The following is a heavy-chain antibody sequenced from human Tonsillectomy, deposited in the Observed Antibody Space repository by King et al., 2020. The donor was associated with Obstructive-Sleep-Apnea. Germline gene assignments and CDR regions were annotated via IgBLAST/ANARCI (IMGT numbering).Heavy chain of an antibody. J-gene: IGHJ4*02. CDR3: AREAAMAVYFDY. V-gene: IGHV1-18*04. D-gene: IGHD5-18*01. CDR1: GYTFTSYG. CDR2: ISAYDGST. Sequence: VQLVESGAEVKKPGASVKVSCKASGYTFTSYGISWVRQAPGQGLEWMGWISAYDGSTNHAQKFQGRVTMTTDTSTSTAYMELRSLRSDDTAVYYCAREAAMAVYFDYWGQGTLVTVSS.